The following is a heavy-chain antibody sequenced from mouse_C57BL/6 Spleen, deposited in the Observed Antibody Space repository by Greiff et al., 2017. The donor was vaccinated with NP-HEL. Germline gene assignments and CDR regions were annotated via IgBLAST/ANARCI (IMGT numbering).Heavy chain of an antibody. CDR3: AIGRFAY. J-gene: IGHJ3*01. CDR2: INPSTGGT. CDR1: GYSFTGYY. V-gene: IGHV1-42*01. Sequence: EVKLQESGPELVKPGASVKISCKASGYSFTGYYMNWVKQSPEKSLEWIGEINPSTGGTTYNQKFKAKATLTVDKSSSTAYMQLKSLTSEDSAVYYCAIGRFAYWGQGTLVTVSA.